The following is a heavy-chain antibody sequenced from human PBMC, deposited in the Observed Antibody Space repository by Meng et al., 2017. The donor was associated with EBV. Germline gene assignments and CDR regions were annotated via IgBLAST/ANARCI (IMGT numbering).Heavy chain of an antibody. CDR3: ARGRGVYCSGGSCYPGWFDP. V-gene: IGHV1-8*01. D-gene: IGHD2-15*01. CDR1: GDTFTSYD. J-gene: IGHJ5*02. Sequence: VKKPGASVKVPCKASGDTFTSYDINWVRQATGQGLEWMGWMNPNSGNTGYAQKFQGRVTMTRNTSISTAYMELSSLRSEDTAVYYCARGRGVYCSGGSCYPGWFDPWGQGTLVTVSS. CDR2: MNPNSGNT.